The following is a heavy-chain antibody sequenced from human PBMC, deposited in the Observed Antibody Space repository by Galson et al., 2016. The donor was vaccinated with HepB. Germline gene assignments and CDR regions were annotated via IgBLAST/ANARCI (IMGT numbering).Heavy chain of an antibody. V-gene: IGHV3-33*06. CDR3: AKGYGFWTAFDY. D-gene: IGHD3-3*01. CDR1: GFTFSTYA. CDR2: IWKDGSYI. Sequence: SLRLSCAASGFTFSTYAMHWVRQAPGRGLEWVALIWKDGSYIHYADSVKGRFTVSRDNSKNTLDLQMNSLRAEDTAVYYCAKGYGFWTAFDYWGQGTLVTVSS. J-gene: IGHJ4*02.